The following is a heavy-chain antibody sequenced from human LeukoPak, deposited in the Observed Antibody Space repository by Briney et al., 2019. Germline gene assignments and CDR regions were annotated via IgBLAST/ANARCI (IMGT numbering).Heavy chain of an antibody. D-gene: IGHD2-21*02. V-gene: IGHV4-59*11. CDR2: INYSGST. Sequence: PSETLSLTCTVSGGSISGLYWGWIRQPPGKGLEWIGYINYSGSTDYNPSLKSRVTISLDTSKNQFSLKLSSVTAADTAVYYCARDLCGGDCYWPYYFDYWGQGTLVTVSS. CDR1: GGSISGLY. CDR3: ARDLCGGDCYWPYYFDY. J-gene: IGHJ4*02.